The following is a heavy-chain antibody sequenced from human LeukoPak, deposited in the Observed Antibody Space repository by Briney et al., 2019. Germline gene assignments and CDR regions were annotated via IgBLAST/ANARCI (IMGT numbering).Heavy chain of an antibody. CDR1: GFTFSNAW. D-gene: IGHD3-10*01. J-gene: IGHJ4*02. V-gene: IGHV3-30*02. CDR2: IRSDGSNA. Sequence: GGSLRLSCAASGFTFSNAWMSWVRQAPGKGLEWVAFIRSDGSNAYYIDSVKGRFTLSRDNSKNTMFLSMSSLRAEDTAIYYCAKDGVYGSGSYYLDYWGQGTLLTVSS. CDR3: AKDGVYGSGSYYLDY.